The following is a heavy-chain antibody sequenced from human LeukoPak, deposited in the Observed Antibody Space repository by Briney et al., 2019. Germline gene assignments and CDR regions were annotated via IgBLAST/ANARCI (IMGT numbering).Heavy chain of an antibody. V-gene: IGHV1-69*13. J-gene: IGHJ5*02. CDR2: IIPIFGTA. Sequence: SVKVSCKASGGTFSSYAISWVRQAPGQGLEWMGGIIPIFGTANYAQKFQGRVTITADESTSTAYMELSSLRSEDTAVYYCARDQYCSSTSCYGIGWFDPWGQGTLVTVSS. D-gene: IGHD2-2*01. CDR3: ARDQYCSSTSCYGIGWFDP. CDR1: GGTFSSYA.